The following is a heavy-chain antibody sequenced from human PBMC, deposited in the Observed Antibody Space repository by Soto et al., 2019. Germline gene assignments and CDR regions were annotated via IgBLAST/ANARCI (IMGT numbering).Heavy chain of an antibody. V-gene: IGHV5-51*01. D-gene: IGHD6-13*01. J-gene: IGHJ6*02. CDR2: IYPGDSDT. Sequence: PGESLKISCKGSGYKFVTYWIAWVRQMPGKGPEWMGIIYPGDSDTRYSPSCQGQVTISADKSISTAYLQWSSLKASDTAMYYCARRISIAGYGMDVWGQGTLVTVSS. CDR1: GYKFVTYW. CDR3: ARRISIAGYGMDV.